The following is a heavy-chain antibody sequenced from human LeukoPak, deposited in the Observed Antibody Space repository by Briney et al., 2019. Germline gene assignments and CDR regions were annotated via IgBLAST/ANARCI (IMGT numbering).Heavy chain of an antibody. CDR3: AKLGYYYDSSVSP. Sequence: PGGSLRLSCAASGFTFSSYSMNWVRQAPGKGLEWVSSISSSSSYIYYADSVKGRFTISRDNSKNTLYLQMNSLRAEDTAVYYCAKLGYYYDSSVSPWGQGTLVTVSS. V-gene: IGHV3-21*01. J-gene: IGHJ5*02. CDR2: ISSSSSYI. D-gene: IGHD3-22*01. CDR1: GFTFSSYS.